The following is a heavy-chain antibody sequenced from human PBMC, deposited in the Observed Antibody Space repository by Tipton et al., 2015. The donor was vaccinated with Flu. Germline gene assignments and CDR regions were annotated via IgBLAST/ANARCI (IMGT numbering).Heavy chain of an antibody. CDR2: ISHDGHSK. D-gene: IGHD6-19*01. Sequence: SLRLSCVTSTIFNAHWARQAPGKGLEWVAAISHDGHSKYYADSVKGRFTISRDNSGNTLHLQMDGLRGDDTAVYYCVRAEYSSGWCDVFDVWGQGTMVTVSS. CDR3: VRAEYSSGWCDVFDV. J-gene: IGHJ3*01. V-gene: IGHV3-30-3*01. CDR1: TIFN.